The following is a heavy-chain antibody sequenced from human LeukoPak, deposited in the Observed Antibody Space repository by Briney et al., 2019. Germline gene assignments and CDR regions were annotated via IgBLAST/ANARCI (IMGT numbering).Heavy chain of an antibody. CDR3: ARRTSNPVGAIDY. D-gene: IGHD1-26*01. CDR1: GGSISISNYY. V-gene: IGHV4-39*01. Sequence: SETLSLTCTVSGGSISISNYYWGWIRQPPGGGLEWIGSISYSGTYYNPSLKSRPTISVDTSKTHFSLNLRSVTAADTAVYYCARRTSNPVGAIDYWGQGTLVTVSS. CDR2: ISYSGT. J-gene: IGHJ4*02.